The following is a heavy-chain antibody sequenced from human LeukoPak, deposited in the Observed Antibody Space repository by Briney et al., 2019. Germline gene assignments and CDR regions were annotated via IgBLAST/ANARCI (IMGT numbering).Heavy chain of an antibody. D-gene: IGHD3-10*01. CDR3: ARGDGKSGSGKSWGYFDL. J-gene: IGHJ2*01. Sequence: SETLSLTCAVSGGSISSGGYSWSWIRQPPGKGLEWIGYIYHSGSTYYNPSLKSRVTISVDRSKNQFSLKLSSVTAADTAVYYCARGDGKSGSGKSWGYFDLWGRGTLVTVSS. V-gene: IGHV4-30-2*01. CDR1: GGSISSGGYS. CDR2: IYHSGST.